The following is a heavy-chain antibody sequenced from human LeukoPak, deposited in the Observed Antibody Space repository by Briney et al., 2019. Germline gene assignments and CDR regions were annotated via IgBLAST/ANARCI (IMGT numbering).Heavy chain of an antibody. CDR1: GDIVSSNSAA. V-gene: IGHV6-1*01. CDR2: TYYRSKWYN. Sequence: SQTLSLTCAISGDIVSSNSAAWNWIRQSPSRGLEWLGRTYYRSKWYNDYAVSVKSRITINPDTSKNQFSLQLNSVTPEDTAVYYCARSTVDTAMVRRNYYYYGMDVWGQGTTVTVSS. CDR3: ARSTVDTAMVRRNYYYYGMDV. D-gene: IGHD5-18*01. J-gene: IGHJ6*02.